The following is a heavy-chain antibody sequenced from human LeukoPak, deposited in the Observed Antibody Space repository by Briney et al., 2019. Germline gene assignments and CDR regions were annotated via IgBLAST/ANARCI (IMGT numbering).Heavy chain of an antibody. Sequence: SVKVSCKASGGTFSSYAISWVRQAPGQGLEWMGRIIPILGIANYAQKFQGRVTITADKSTSTAYMELSSLRSEDTAVYYCAREDHTYYYGSGKGYFDYWGQGTLVTVSS. CDR1: GGTFSSYA. J-gene: IGHJ4*02. CDR3: AREDHTYYYGSGKGYFDY. V-gene: IGHV1-69*04. D-gene: IGHD3-10*01. CDR2: IIPILGIA.